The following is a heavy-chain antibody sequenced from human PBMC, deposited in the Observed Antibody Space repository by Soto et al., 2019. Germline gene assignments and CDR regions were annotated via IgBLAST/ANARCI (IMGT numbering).Heavy chain of an antibody. CDR1: GGTFSSYA. CDR2: IIPIFGTA. D-gene: IGHD6-6*01. V-gene: IGHV1-69*13. J-gene: IGHJ6*02. CDR3: ARGRPAIAALYYYGMDV. Sequence: ASVKVSCKASGGTFSSYAISWVRQAPGQGLEWMGGIIPIFGTANYAQKFQGRVTITADESTSTAYMELSSLRSEDTAVYYCARGRPAIAALYYYGMDVWGQGTTVTVSS.